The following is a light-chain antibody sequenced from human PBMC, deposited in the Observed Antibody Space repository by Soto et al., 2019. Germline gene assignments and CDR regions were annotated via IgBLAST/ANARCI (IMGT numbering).Light chain of an antibody. CDR1: QNINNR. Sequence: DIYMTQSPSTLSASVGDRVIIICRASQNINNRLGWFQQKPEKARKSLIYRASNLQSGVPSRFVGSGSGTEFTLTINNLQPEDFATYFCQQYEDSPLTFGGGTRIDIK. V-gene: IGKV1-16*01. J-gene: IGKJ4*01. CDR3: QQYEDSPLT. CDR2: RAS.